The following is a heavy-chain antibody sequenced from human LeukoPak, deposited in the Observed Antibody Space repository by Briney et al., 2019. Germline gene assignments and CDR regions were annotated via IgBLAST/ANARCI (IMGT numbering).Heavy chain of an antibody. J-gene: IGHJ4*02. Sequence: GGSLRLSCAASGFTFSDYWMHWVRQAPGKGLVWVSIINTDTRGTYYADSVKGRFTISRDNAKNTLYLQMNSLRAEDTAVYYCSRAGAYRFDYWGQGALVTVSS. D-gene: IGHD3-16*01. CDR1: GFTFSDYW. CDR2: INTDTRGT. V-gene: IGHV3-74*01. CDR3: SRAGAYRFDY.